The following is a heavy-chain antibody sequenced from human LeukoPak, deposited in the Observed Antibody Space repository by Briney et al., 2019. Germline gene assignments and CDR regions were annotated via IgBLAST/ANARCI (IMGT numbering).Heavy chain of an antibody. CDR1: GLRVTGNY. J-gene: IGHJ4*02. CDR3: VSPFY. CDR2: IYSGGST. Sequence: GGSLRLSCAASGLRVTGNYMNWVRQAPGKGLEWVSTIYSGGSTYYADSVKGRFTISRDNAKNSLDLQMNSLRAEDTAVYYCVSPFYWGQGTLVTVSS. V-gene: IGHV3-53*01. D-gene: IGHD3-3*02.